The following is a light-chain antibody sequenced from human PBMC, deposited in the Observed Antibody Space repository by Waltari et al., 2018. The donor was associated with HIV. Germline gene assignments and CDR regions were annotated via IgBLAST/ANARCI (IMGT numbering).Light chain of an antibody. CDR2: ESN. V-gene: IGLV1-51*02. J-gene: IGLJ2*01. CDR1: SSNIANNF. Sequence: QPVLTQPPSVSAAPGQKVTISCSGSSSNIANNFVSWYQQLPGTAPKLLIYESNRRPSGIPDRFSGSKSGTSATLGITGLQTGDEADYYCGTWDSSLSAVVFGGGTKLTVL. CDR3: GTWDSSLSAVV.